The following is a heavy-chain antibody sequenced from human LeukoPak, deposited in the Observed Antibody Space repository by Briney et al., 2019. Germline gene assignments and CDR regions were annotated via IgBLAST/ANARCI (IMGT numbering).Heavy chain of an antibody. Sequence: GGSLRLSCAASGFTVSSNYMSWVRQVPGKGLEWVSGISWNGGSTGYAESVKGRFTISRDNAKNSLYLQMNSLRAEDTAFYYCARGMSFSNYWGQGTLVTVSS. CDR2: ISWNGGST. CDR1: GFTVSSNY. J-gene: IGHJ4*02. V-gene: IGHV3-20*04. D-gene: IGHD4-11*01. CDR3: ARGMSFSNY.